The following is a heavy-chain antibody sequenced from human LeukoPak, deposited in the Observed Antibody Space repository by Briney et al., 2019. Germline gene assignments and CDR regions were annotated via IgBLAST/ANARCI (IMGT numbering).Heavy chain of an antibody. D-gene: IGHD4-17*01. V-gene: IGHV3-30-3*01. J-gene: IGHJ4*02. CDR2: ISYDGSNK. Sequence: GRSLRLSCAASGFTCSSYAMHWVRQAPGKGLEWVAVISYDGSNKYYADSVKGRFTISRDNSKNTLYLQMNSLRAEDTAVYYCARDDYGDSRSSDYWGQGTLVTVSS. CDR1: GFTCSSYA. CDR3: ARDDYGDSRSSDY.